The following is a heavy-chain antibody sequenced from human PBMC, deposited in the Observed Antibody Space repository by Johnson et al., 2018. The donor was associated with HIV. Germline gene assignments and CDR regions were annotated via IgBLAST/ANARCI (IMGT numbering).Heavy chain of an antibody. D-gene: IGHD4-11*01. Sequence: QVQLVEFGGGLVQSGGSLRLSCAASGFTFINYWMHWVRQALGKGLEWVAVISYDGSNKYYADSVKGRFTISRDSSKNTLYLQMNSLRAEDTAVYYCGRDINYSNYVTDAFDIWGQGTVVTVSS. CDR2: ISYDGSNK. CDR3: GRDINYSNYVTDAFDI. CDR1: GFTFINYW. V-gene: IGHV3-30-3*01. J-gene: IGHJ3*02.